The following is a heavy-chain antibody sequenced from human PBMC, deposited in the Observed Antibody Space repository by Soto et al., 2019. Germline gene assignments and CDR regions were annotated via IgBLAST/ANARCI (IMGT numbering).Heavy chain of an antibody. V-gene: IGHV4-61*01. Sequence: PSETLSLTCTVSGGSVISGSNYWIWIRQPPGKGLEWIGYIYYSGSTYYNPSLKSRVTISVDTSKNQFPLKLSSVTAADTAVYYCARAIAAAGTLWFDPWGQGTLVTVSS. D-gene: IGHD6-13*01. CDR1: GGSVISGSNY. CDR3: ARAIAAAGTLWFDP. CDR2: IYYSGST. J-gene: IGHJ5*02.